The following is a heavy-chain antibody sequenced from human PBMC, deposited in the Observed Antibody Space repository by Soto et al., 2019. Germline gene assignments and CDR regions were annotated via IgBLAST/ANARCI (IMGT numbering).Heavy chain of an antibody. Sequence: GQLLESGGGMVQPGGSLRLSCAASGFTFSSFATNWVRLPPGRGLEWVAAVTSSASSTHYADSVKGRFTISRDNSKNTLYLQMNSLRADDTAVYYCAKGGAVLLDPFDVWGQGTMVTVSS. CDR2: VTSSASST. D-gene: IGHD1-26*01. J-gene: IGHJ3*01. CDR3: AKGGAVLLDPFDV. CDR1: GFTFSSFA. V-gene: IGHV3-23*01.